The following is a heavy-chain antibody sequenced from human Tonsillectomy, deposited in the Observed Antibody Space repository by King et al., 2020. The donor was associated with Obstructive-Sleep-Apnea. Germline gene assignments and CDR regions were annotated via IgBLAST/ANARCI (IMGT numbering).Heavy chain of an antibody. Sequence: VQLVESGGGLGQPGGSLRLSCAASGFTFSSYAMTWVRQAPGKGLEWVSSISGSGDHTYYADSVKGRFTISRDNSKNTLYLQMNNLRAEDTAIYFCAKGPRVGATTGHAFDIWGQGTKVSVST. D-gene: IGHD1-26*01. V-gene: IGHV3-23*04. J-gene: IGHJ3*02. CDR3: AKGPRVGATTGHAFDI. CDR2: ISGSGDHT. CDR1: GFTFSSYA.